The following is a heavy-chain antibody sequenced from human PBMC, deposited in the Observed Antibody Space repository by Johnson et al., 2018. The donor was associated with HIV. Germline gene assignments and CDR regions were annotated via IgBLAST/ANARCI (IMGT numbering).Heavy chain of an antibody. CDR2: IWYDGTNK. J-gene: IGHJ3*02. CDR1: GFTFSSYG. CDR3: AKEANPYSSSWYGDAFDI. Sequence: QVQLLESGGGVVQPGRSLRLSCAASGFTFSSYGMHWVRQAPGKGLEWVAVIWYDGTNKYYADSVKGRFTISRDNSKNTLYLQMNSLRAEDTAVYYCAKEANPYSSSWYGDAFDIWGQGTMVTVSS. D-gene: IGHD6-13*01. V-gene: IGHV3-33*06.